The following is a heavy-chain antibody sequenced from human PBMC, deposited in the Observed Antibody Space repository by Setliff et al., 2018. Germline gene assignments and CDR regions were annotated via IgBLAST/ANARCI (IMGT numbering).Heavy chain of an antibody. V-gene: IGHV4-34*01. CDR3: ARVKEKLVLHAFDI. D-gene: IGHD3-16*01. CDR2: INHSGGT. CDR1: GGSFSGYY. J-gene: IGHJ3*02. Sequence: SETLSLTCAVYGGSFSGYYWNWIRQPPGKGLEWIGGINHSGGTNYNPSLKSRVTISVDTSKNQFSLKLSSVTAADTAVYYCARVKEKLVLHAFDIWGQGTLVTVSS.